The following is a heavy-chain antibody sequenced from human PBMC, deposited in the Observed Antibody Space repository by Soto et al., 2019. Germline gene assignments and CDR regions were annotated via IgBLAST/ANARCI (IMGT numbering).Heavy chain of an antibody. CDR3: ARAGRVSGVWGSYREYYFDY. D-gene: IGHD3-16*02. CDR2: ISSSSSTI. J-gene: IGHJ4*02. Sequence: GGSLRLSCAASGFTFSSYSMNWVRQAPGKGLEWVSYISSSSSTIYYADSVKGRFTISRDNAKNSLYLQMNSLRAEDTAVYYCARAGRVSGVWGSYREYYFDYWGQGTLVTVSS. V-gene: IGHV3-48*01. CDR1: GFTFSSYS.